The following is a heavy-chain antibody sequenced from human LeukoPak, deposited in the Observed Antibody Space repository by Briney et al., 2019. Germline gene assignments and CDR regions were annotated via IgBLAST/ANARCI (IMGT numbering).Heavy chain of an antibody. CDR3: AEDRYSGLNTIDY. Sequence: PGGSLRLSCAASGFTFSSYSMNWVRQAPGKGLEWVAVISYDGSYKFYADSVKGRFTISRDNSKSTLYLQMNSLRAEDTAVYYCAEDRYSGLNTIDYWGQGTLVTVSS. CDR1: GFTFSSYS. J-gene: IGHJ4*02. D-gene: IGHD6-13*01. V-gene: IGHV3-30*18. CDR2: ISYDGSYK.